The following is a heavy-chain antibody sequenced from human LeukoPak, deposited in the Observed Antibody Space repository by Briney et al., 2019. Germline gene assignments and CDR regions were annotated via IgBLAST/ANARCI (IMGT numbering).Heavy chain of an antibody. CDR1: RGTLSSYA. CDR3: ARGPRYSSGWYVGD. V-gene: IGHV1-69*05. J-gene: IGHJ4*02. D-gene: IGHD6-19*01. Sequence: SVKVSCKASRGTLSSYAISWVRQAPGQGLEWMGRIIPIFGTANYAQKFQGRVTITTDESTSTAYMELSSLRSEDTAVYYCARGPRYSSGWYVGDWGQGTLVTVSS. CDR2: IIPIFGTA.